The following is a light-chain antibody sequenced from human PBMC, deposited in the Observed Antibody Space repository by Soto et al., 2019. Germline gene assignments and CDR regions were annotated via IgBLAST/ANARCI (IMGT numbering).Light chain of an antibody. CDR3: SSYAGSNHRGV. CDR2: EVS. J-gene: IGLJ1*01. Sequence: QSVLTQPPSASGSPGQSVTISCTGTSSDVGGYNYVSWYQQYPGKAPKLMIYEVSKRPSGVPDRFSGSKSGNTASLTVSGLQVEDEADYYCSSYAGSNHRGVFGTGTKLTV. V-gene: IGLV2-8*01. CDR1: SSDVGGYNY.